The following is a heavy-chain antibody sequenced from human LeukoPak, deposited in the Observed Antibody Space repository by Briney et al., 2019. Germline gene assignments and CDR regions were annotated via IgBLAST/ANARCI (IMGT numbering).Heavy chain of an antibody. Sequence: PSETLSLTCDVYGGSFSGYYWNWIRQPPGKGLEWIGEINPSGNINYNPSLKSRVTISVDTSKNQFSLKLSSVTAADTAVYYCARATAMVYYFDYWGQGTLVTVSS. J-gene: IGHJ4*02. CDR3: ARATAMVYYFDY. D-gene: IGHD5-18*01. CDR1: GGSFSGYY. V-gene: IGHV4-34*01. CDR2: INPSGNI.